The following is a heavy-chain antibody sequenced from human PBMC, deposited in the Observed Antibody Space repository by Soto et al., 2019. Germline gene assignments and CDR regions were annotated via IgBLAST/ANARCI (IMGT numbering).Heavy chain of an antibody. Sequence: QVQLQESGPGLVKASLTLSLICSVSGESISSGGYYWSWIRHHPGKGLEWIGYIYDSESAYYNPSLKSLVTISMDTSQNDFAMKLSSVTAADTAVYYCARASSSSSAADYWGQGTLITFSS. J-gene: IGHJ4*02. V-gene: IGHV4-31*01. CDR1: GESISSGGYY. D-gene: IGHD6-6*01. CDR2: IYDSESA. CDR3: ARASSSSSAADY.